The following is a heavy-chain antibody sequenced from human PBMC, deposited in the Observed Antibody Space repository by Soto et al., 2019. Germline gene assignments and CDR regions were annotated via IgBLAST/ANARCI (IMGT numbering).Heavy chain of an antibody. CDR1: GGTFSSYA. CDR3: ARGLDSSGYYNYYYGMDV. D-gene: IGHD3-22*01. J-gene: IGHJ6*02. CDR2: IIPFFGTA. V-gene: IGHV1-69*01. Sequence: QVQLVQSGAEVKKPGSSVKVSCKASGGTFSSYAISWVRQAPGQGLEWMGGIIPFFGTANYAQKFQGRVTITADESTSTAYMELSSLRSEDTAVYYCARGLDSSGYYNYYYGMDVWGQGTTVTVSS.